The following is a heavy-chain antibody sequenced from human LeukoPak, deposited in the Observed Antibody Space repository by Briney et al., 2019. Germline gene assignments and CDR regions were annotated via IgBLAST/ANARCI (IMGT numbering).Heavy chain of an antibody. CDR1: GGTFSSYA. J-gene: IGHJ4*02. Sequence: SVKVSCKASGGTFSSYAISWVRQAPGQGLEWMGGIIPIFGTANYAQKFQGRVTITADESTSTAYMELSSLRSEDTAVYYCAIDYHLFRTRPDFDYWGQGTLVTVSS. D-gene: IGHD3-3*02. CDR2: IIPIFGTA. V-gene: IGHV1-69*13. CDR3: AIDYHLFRTRPDFDY.